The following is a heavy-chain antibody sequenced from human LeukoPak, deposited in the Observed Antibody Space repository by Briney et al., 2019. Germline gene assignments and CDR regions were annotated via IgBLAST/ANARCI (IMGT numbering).Heavy chain of an antibody. CDR3: ARSAVADTLSAYYFEY. V-gene: IGHV1-18*04. J-gene: IGHJ4*02. CDR1: GYTFITND. D-gene: IGHD6-19*01. CDR2: ISAYNGNT. Sequence: ASVKVSCKASGYTFITNDISWVRQAPGQGLEWMGWISAYNGNTNYAQKLQGRVTMTIDTSTSTAYMELRSLRSDDTAVYYCARSAVADTLSAYYFEYWGQGTLVTVSS.